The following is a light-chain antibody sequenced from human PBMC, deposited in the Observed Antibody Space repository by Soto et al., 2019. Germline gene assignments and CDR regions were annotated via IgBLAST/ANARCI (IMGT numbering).Light chain of an antibody. CDR1: SSDVGGYNY. V-gene: IGLV2-11*01. Sequence: QSVLTQPRSVSGSPGQSVTISCTGTSSDVGGYNYVSWYRQHPGKAPKLMIYDVNKRPSGVPDRFSGSKSGNTASLTISGLQAEDEADYYCCSYAGSYSYVFGTGTKVTV. CDR2: DVN. J-gene: IGLJ1*01. CDR3: CSYAGSYSYV.